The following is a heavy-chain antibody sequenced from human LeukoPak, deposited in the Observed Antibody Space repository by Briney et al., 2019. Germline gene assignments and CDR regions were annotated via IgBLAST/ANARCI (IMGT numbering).Heavy chain of an antibody. D-gene: IGHD3-10*01. CDR2: ISYDGSNK. CDR1: GSTFSSYG. Sequence: GRSLRLSCAASGSTFSSYGMHWVRQAPGKGLEWVAVISYDGSNKYYADSVKGRFTISRDNSKSTLYLQMNSLRAEDTAVYYCAKQGHYYGSGSSFNGYYFDYWGQGTLVTVSS. V-gene: IGHV3-30*18. CDR3: AKQGHYYGSGSSFNGYYFDY. J-gene: IGHJ4*02.